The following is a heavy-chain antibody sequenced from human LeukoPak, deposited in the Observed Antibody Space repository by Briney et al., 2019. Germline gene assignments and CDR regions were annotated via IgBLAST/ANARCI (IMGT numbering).Heavy chain of an antibody. J-gene: IGHJ4*02. CDR2: ISVSGGNT. V-gene: IGHV3-23*01. CDR3: AKGGTYSGSGTPDY. CDR1: GCTFSTYA. Sequence: GGSLRLSCAASGCTFSTYAMSWVRQAPGQGLEWVSGISVSGGNTYYADTVKGRFTISRANSYNTLYLQMTSLRAEDTAVYSCAKGGTYSGSGTPDYWGQGTLVTVSS. D-gene: IGHD6-6*01.